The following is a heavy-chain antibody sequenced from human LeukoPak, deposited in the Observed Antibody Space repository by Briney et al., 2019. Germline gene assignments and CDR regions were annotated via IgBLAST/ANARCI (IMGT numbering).Heavy chain of an antibody. V-gene: IGHV4-59*08. J-gene: IGHJ3*02. CDR3: ARHSRGYYDSTGYYYGSHAFDI. CDR1: GDSISSDY. D-gene: IGHD3-22*01. CDR2: IYYRGIT. Sequence: SETLSLTCSVSGDSISSDYWSWIRQPPGKGLEWIGFIYYRGITYYNPSLKSRVTISVDTSRNQFSLKLSSVTAADTAVFHCARHSRGYYDSTGYYYGSHAFDIWGQGTMVTVSS.